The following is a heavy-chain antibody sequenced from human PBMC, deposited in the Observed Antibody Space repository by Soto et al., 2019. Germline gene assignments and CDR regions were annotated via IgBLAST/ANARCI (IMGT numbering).Heavy chain of an antibody. CDR2: IWYDGSNK. D-gene: IGHD1-26*01. CDR3: ARDTGYSTAYYYYYYGMDV. Sequence: QVQLVESGGGVVQPGRSLRLSCAASGFTFSSYGMHWVRQAPGKGLEWGAVIWYDGSNKYYADSVKGRFTISRDNSKNTLYLQINSLRAEDTAVYYCARDTGYSTAYYYYYYGMDVWGQGTTVTVSS. V-gene: IGHV3-33*01. J-gene: IGHJ6*02. CDR1: GFTFSSYG.